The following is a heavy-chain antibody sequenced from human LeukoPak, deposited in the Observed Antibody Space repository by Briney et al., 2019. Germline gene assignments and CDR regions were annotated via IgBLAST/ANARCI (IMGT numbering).Heavy chain of an antibody. CDR1: GFTFSSYW. D-gene: IGHD1-26*01. J-gene: IGHJ4*02. V-gene: IGHV3-74*01. Sequence: GGSLRLSCAASGFTFSSYWMHWVRQAPGRGLVWVSRINTDGSGTTYADSVKGRFTISRDNAKNTLYLQMNSLRAEDTAVYYCTIGGGTYTPFDYWGQGTLVTVSS. CDR2: INTDGSGT. CDR3: TIGGGTYTPFDY.